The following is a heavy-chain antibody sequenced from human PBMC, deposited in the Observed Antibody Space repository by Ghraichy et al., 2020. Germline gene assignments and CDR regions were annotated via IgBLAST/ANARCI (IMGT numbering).Heavy chain of an antibody. V-gene: IGHV1-69*13. CDR1: GGTFSSYA. CDR3: ARVLRCTNGANKPVGIAAAATLQYYFDF. Sequence: SVKVSCKASGGTFSSYAISWVRQAPGHGPEWMGGIIPIFGTANYAQKFQGRVTITADESTSTAYMELSSLRSEDTAVYYCARVLRCTNGANKPVGIAAAATLQYYFDFWGQEALVSVSS. D-gene: IGHD6-25*01. CDR2: IIPIFGTA. J-gene: IGHJ4*02.